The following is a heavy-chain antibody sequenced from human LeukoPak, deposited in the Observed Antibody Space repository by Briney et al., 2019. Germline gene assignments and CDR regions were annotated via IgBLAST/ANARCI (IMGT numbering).Heavy chain of an antibody. CDR3: AKASESSGWYGDY. Sequence: PGGSLRLSWAASGFTFSSYGMHWVRQAPGKRLEWVAVISYDGSNKYYADSVKGRFTISRDNSKNTLYLQMNSLRAEDTAVYYCAKASESSGWYGDYWGQGTLVTVSS. J-gene: IGHJ4*02. CDR2: ISYDGSNK. CDR1: GFTFSSYG. V-gene: IGHV3-30*18. D-gene: IGHD6-19*01.